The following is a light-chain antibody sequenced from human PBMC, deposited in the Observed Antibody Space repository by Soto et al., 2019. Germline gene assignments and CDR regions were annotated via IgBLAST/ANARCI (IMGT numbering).Light chain of an antibody. CDR2: LAS. CDR3: MQSLHAPWT. V-gene: IGKV2-28*01. Sequence: DIVMTQSPLSLPVTPGEPASISCRSSQSLLHSNGYNFLDWYLQKPGQSPQLLIYLASIRASGVPDRFSGSGSGTDFTLKISRVEAEDVGVYYCMQSLHAPWTFGQGTKVEIK. CDR1: QSLLHSNGYNF. J-gene: IGKJ1*01.